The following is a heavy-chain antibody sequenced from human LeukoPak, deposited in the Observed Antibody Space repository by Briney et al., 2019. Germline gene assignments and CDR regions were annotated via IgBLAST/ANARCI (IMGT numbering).Heavy chain of an antibody. D-gene: IGHD3-16*01. Sequence: PSETLSLTCTVSGGSISSYYWSWIRQPPGKGLEWIGYIYYSGSTNYNPSLKSRVTISVDTSKNQFSLKLSSVTAADTAVYYCARVPRGSADAFDIWGQGTMVTVSS. J-gene: IGHJ3*02. CDR1: GGSISSYY. CDR2: IYYSGST. V-gene: IGHV4-59*01. CDR3: ARVPRGSADAFDI.